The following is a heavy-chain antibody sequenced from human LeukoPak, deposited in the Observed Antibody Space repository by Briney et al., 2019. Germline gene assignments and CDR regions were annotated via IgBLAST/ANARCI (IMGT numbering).Heavy chain of an antibody. CDR1: GFTFSSYW. J-gene: IGHJ4*02. D-gene: IGHD1-26*01. CDR3: ARGSSAGASLRHDY. V-gene: IGHV3-7*01. Sequence: QAGGSLRLSCAASGFTFSSYWMSWVRQAPGKGLERVANIKQDGSEENFVDSVKGRFTISRDNAKKSLYLQMNSLRAEDTAVYYCARGSSAGASLRHDYWGQGTLVTVSS. CDR2: IKQDGSEE.